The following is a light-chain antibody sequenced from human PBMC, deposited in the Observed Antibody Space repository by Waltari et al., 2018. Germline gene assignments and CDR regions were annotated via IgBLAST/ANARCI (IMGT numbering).Light chain of an antibody. CDR2: AAS. V-gene: IGKV1-39*02. Sequence: DIQMTQSPSSLSASVGDRVTITCRASQRISSYLNWYQQKPGNAPKFLIYAASRLQRGVPSRFSGSGSGTDVTLTISRVEAGDEADYYCQVWATNTVVFGGGT. CDR3: QVWATNTVV. J-gene: IGKJ4*01. CDR1: QRISSY.